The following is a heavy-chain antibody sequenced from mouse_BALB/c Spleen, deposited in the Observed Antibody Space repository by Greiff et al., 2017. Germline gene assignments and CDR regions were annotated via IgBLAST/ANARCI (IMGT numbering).Heavy chain of an antibody. Sequence: EVQLQQPGAELVRPGASVKLSCKASGYTFTSYWINWVKQRPEQGLEWIGWIDPENGDTEYAPKFQGKATMTADTSSNTAYLQLSSLTSEDTAVYYCNAMITTDYYAMDYWGQGTSVTVSS. CDR2: IDPENGDT. V-gene: IGHV14-4*02. CDR1: GYTFTSYW. CDR3: NAMITTDYYAMDY. J-gene: IGHJ4*01. D-gene: IGHD2-4*01.